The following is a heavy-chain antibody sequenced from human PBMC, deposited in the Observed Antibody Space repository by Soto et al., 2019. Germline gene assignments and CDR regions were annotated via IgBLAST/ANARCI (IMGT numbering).Heavy chain of an antibody. D-gene: IGHD3-9*01. CDR1: GFIFSSYC. CDR2: ISSSSSTI. V-gene: IGHV3-48*02. J-gene: IGHJ6*02. Sequence: EVQLVESGGGLVQPGGSLRLSCAASGFIFSSYCMNWVRQAPGKGMEWLSYISSSSSTIYYSDSVKGRFTISRDNAKNSLYLQMNSLRDEDTAVYYCAREVDDLLTGHRSYYYYGMDVWGQGTTVTVSS. CDR3: AREVDDLLTGHRSYYYYGMDV.